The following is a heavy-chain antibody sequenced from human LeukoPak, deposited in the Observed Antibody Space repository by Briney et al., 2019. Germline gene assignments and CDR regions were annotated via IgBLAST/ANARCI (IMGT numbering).Heavy chain of an antibody. CDR2: ISAYNGNT. CDR3: ARDVRWELLLRAGFDI. D-gene: IGHD1-26*01. J-gene: IGHJ3*02. Sequence: ASVTVSCKASGYTFTSYGISWVRQAPGQGLEWMGWISAYNGNTNYAQKLQGRVTMTTDTSTSTAYMELRSLRSDDTAVYYCARDVRWELLLRAGFDIWGQGTMVTVSS. V-gene: IGHV1-18*01. CDR1: GYTFTSYG.